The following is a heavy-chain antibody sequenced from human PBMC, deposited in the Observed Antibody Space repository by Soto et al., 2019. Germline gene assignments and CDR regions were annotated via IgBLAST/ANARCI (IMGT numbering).Heavy chain of an antibody. V-gene: IGHV4-59*08. J-gene: IGHJ6*02. Sequence: SETLSLTCTVSGGSISSYYWSWIRQPPGKGLEWIGYIYYSGSTNYNPSLKSRVTISVDTSKNQFSLKLSSVTAADTAVYYCARIVVDVSMAHYYYGMDVWGQGTTVTVSS. CDR2: IYYSGST. CDR1: GGSISSYY. CDR3: ARIVVDVSMAHYYYGMDV. D-gene: IGHD2-2*01.